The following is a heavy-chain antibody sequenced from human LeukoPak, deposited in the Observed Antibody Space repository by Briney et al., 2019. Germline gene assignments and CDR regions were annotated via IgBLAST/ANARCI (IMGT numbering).Heavy chain of an antibody. D-gene: IGHD3-10*01. V-gene: IGHV4-39*07. J-gene: IGHJ4*02. CDR2: IHHRGTT. Sequence: PSETLSLTCIVSGGSISTNTYYWGWIRLPPGKGLEWIGEIHHRGTTYYNPSLRSRVTTSVDTSKNQFSLRLTSVTAADTAVYYCARVTYNGYQHLDYWGQGNLVTVS. CDR1: GGSISTNTYY. CDR3: ARVTYNGYQHLDY.